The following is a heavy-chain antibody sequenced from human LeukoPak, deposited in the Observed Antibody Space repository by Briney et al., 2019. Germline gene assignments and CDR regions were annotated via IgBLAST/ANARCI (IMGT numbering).Heavy chain of an antibody. CDR1: GFTFSMSA. CDR3: VGDGRDGYNRYFHH. D-gene: IGHD5-24*01. CDR2: ISGNGIST. J-gene: IGHJ1*01. V-gene: IGHV3-64D*06. Sequence: GGSLRLSCSASGFTFSMSAMHWVRQAPGKGLQYVSVISGNGISTSYADSVKGRFTISRDNSKNTVYLQMSSLRAEDTAVYYCVGDGRDGYNRYFHHWGQGTLVTVSS.